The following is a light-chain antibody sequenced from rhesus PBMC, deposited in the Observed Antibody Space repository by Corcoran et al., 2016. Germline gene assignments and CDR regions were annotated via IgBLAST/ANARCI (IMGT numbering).Light chain of an antibody. J-gene: IGKJ2*01. CDR2: KAS. CDR1: QSIRSW. CDR3: LQYSSSPYS. V-gene: IGKV1-22*01. Sequence: DIQMTQSPSSLSASVGDTVTITCRASQSIRSWLDWYQQKPGKAPKLLIYKASSLQSGVPSRFSGSGSGTDFTLTISSLQPDDFATYYGLQYSSSPYSFGQGTKVEIK.